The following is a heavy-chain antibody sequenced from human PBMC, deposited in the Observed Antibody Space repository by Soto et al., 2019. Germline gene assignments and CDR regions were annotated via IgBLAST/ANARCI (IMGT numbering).Heavy chain of an antibody. J-gene: IGHJ6*02. Sequence: QVQLVESGGGVVQPGRSLRLSCAASEFTFSTYVMHWVRQAPGKGLEWLALISYDGSDKYYAGSVKGRFTISRDNSKNTLYLQMNSLRAEDTAVYYCAKAYQRLYYNYGMDVWGQGTTVTVSS. CDR1: EFTFSTYV. CDR3: AKAYQRLYYNYGMDV. V-gene: IGHV3-30*18. CDR2: ISYDGSDK. D-gene: IGHD2-2*01.